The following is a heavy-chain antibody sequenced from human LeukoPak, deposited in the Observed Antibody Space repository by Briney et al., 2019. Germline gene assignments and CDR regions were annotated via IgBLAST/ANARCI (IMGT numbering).Heavy chain of an antibody. CDR2: ISYDGSNK. V-gene: IGHV3-30*04. J-gene: IGHJ4*02. D-gene: IGHD3-9*01. CDR3: ARGARDILTGYYIDY. CDR1: GFTFSSYA. Sequence: GGSLRLSCAACGFTFSSYAMHWVRQAPGKGLKWVAVISYDGSNKYYADSVKGRFTISRDNSKNTLYLQMNSLRAEDTAVYYCARGARDILTGYYIDYWGQGTLVTVSS.